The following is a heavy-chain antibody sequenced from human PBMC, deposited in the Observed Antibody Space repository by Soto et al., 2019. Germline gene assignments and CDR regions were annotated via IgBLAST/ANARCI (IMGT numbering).Heavy chain of an antibody. J-gene: IGHJ4*02. D-gene: IGHD1-1*01. CDR2: INDDGIST. Sequence: GGSLRLSCAASGFTFSMYWMHWVRQVPGKGPEWVSRINDDGISTNYADSVKGRFTISRDNAKNTLYLQMNALRVEDTAVYYCTRGPRSTSTGTGAVWGQGTLVTVSS. CDR3: TRGPRSTSTGTGAV. V-gene: IGHV3-74*01. CDR1: GFTFSMYW.